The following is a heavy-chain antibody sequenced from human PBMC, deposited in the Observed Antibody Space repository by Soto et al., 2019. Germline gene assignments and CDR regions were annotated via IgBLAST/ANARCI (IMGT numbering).Heavy chain of an antibody. Sequence: PGGSLRLSCAASGFTFSSYSMNWVRQAPGKGLEWVSSISSSSSYIYCADSVKGRFTISRDNAKNSLYLQMNSLRAEDTAVYYCARDFAAPAFDIWGQGTMVTVSS. V-gene: IGHV3-21*01. CDR2: ISSSSSYI. D-gene: IGHD3-3*01. CDR3: ARDFAAPAFDI. J-gene: IGHJ3*02. CDR1: GFTFSSYS.